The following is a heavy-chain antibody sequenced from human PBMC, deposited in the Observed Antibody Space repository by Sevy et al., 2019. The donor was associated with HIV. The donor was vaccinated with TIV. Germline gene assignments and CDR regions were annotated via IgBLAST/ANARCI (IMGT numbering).Heavy chain of an antibody. Sequence: GGSLRLSCAASGFTFSSYAMNWVRQAPGKGLEWVSAVRGGGGSTYYADSVKGRFTISRDNSKSTLYLQMNSLRAKDTALSYGATVQGESSGYYPLGAFDIWGQGTVVTVSS. CDR1: GFTFSSYA. CDR2: VRGGGGST. CDR3: ATVQGESSGYYPLGAFDI. D-gene: IGHD3-22*01. V-gene: IGHV3-23*01. J-gene: IGHJ3*02.